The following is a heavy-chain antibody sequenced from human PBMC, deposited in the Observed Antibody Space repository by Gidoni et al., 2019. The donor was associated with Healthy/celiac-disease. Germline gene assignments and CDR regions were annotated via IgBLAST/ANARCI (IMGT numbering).Heavy chain of an antibody. Sequence: QVQLVESGGGVVQPGRSLRLSCAASGFTFSSYVMHWVRQAPGKGLEWVAVISYDGSNNYYADSVKGRFTISRDNSKNTLYLQMNSLRAEDTAVYYCAKTYGAFDYWGQGTLVTVSS. CDR1: GFTFSSYV. D-gene: IGHD4-17*01. J-gene: IGHJ4*02. V-gene: IGHV3-30*18. CDR3: AKTYGAFDY. CDR2: ISYDGSNN.